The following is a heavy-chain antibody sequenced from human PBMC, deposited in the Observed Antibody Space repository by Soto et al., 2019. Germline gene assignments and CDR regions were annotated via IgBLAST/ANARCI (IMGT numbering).Heavy chain of an antibody. CDR3: ARDRYDSSGYSCDY. Sequence: ASVKVSCKASGYIFTNYGFSWVRQAPGLGLEWMAWISVYDGNTNYAQKFRDRVTVTTDTSTSTAYKELRSLRSDDTAVYYCARDRYDSSGYSCDYWG. J-gene: IGHJ4*01. V-gene: IGHV1-18*01. CDR1: GYIFTNYG. CDR2: ISVYDGNT. D-gene: IGHD3-22*01.